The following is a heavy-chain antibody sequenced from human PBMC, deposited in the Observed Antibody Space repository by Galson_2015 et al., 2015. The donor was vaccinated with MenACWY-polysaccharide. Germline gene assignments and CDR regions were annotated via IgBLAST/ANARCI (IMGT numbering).Heavy chain of an antibody. V-gene: IGHV3-23*01. CDR1: GFTFTNYA. Sequence: SLRLSCAASGFTFTNYAMNWVRQAPGKGLEWVSSIGGSGTTYYADSVKGRFTLSRDNSKNMEYLQMSGLGAEDTALYYCVKDRGAIFGDSWGQGALVAVSS. J-gene: IGHJ4*02. D-gene: IGHD3-3*01. CDR2: IGGSGTT. CDR3: VKDRGAIFGDS.